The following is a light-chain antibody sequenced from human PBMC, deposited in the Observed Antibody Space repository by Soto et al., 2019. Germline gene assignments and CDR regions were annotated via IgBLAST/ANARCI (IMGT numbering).Light chain of an antibody. CDR2: DAS. J-gene: IGKJ1*01. Sequence: DIQMTQSPSTLSASVGDRVTITCRASQSISSWLAWYQQKPGKAPKLLIYDASSLESGVPSRFSGSGSGTEFTLTISSLQPDDFATYYCQQYNSYWKFGPGTK. V-gene: IGKV1-5*01. CDR1: QSISSW. CDR3: QQYNSYWK.